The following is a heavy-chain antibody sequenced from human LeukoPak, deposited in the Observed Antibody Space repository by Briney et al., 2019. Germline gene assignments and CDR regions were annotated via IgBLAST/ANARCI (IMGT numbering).Heavy chain of an antibody. J-gene: IGHJ4*02. D-gene: IGHD3-10*01. V-gene: IGHV4-34*01. Sequence: SETLSLTCAVYGGSFSGYYWSWIRQPPGKGLEWIGEINHSGSTNYNPSLKSRVTISVDTSKNQFSLKLSSVTAADTAVYYCARGLVRAYYGSGSYYKMYYFDYWGQGTLVTVSS. CDR2: INHSGST. CDR3: ARGLVRAYYGSGSYYKMYYFDY. CDR1: GGSFSGYY.